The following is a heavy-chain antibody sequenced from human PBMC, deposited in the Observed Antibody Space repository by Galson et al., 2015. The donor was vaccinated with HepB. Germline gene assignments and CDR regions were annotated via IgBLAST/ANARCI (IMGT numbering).Heavy chain of an antibody. Sequence: SLRLSCAASGFTFSDYYMSWIRQAPGKGLEWVSYISSSGSIIYYADSVKGRFTISRDNAKNSLYLQMNSLRAEDTAVYYCSRSRYCSTTSCSTRYWFDPWGQGTLVTVSS. J-gene: IGHJ5*02. CDR1: GFTFSDYY. CDR2: ISSSGSII. D-gene: IGHD2-2*01. V-gene: IGHV3-11*01. CDR3: SRSRYCSTTSCSTRYWFDP.